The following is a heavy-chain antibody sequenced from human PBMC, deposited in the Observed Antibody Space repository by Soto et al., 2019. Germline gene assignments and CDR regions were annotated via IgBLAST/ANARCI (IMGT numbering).Heavy chain of an antibody. J-gene: IGHJ4*02. CDR1: GYTFTDYD. V-gene: IGHV1-8*02. CDR2: MTPKSGYT. Sequence: QVQLMQSGAEVRKPGASVKVSCKASGYTFTDYDINWVRQATGQGLEWLGWMTPKSGYTGYAQKFQGRVTLTRDTSRGTAYMELSSLTSEDTAVYYCTRNLYNTGDFDHCGQGTLVTVSS. CDR3: TRNLYNTGDFDH. D-gene: IGHD1-20*01.